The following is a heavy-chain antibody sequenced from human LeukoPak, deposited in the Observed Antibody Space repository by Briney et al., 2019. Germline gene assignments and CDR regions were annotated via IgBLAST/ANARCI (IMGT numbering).Heavy chain of an antibody. CDR2: IIWDGGST. J-gene: IGHJ4*02. D-gene: IGHD3-9*01. Sequence: PGGSLRLSCAASGFTFDDYTMHWVRQAPGKGLEWVSLIIWDGGSTYYADSVKGRFTISRDNSKNSLYLQMNSLRTEDTALYYCAKDIGDILTGYGFLDYWGQGTLVTVSS. CDR1: GFTFDDYT. V-gene: IGHV3-43*01. CDR3: AKDIGDILTGYGFLDY.